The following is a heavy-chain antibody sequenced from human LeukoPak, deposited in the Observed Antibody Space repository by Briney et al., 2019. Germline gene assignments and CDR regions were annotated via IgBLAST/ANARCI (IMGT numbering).Heavy chain of an antibody. CDR2: TNRDGSST. CDR3: ARDSVEWYIFDY. CDR1: GFTFSSYW. Sequence: PGGSLRLSCAASGFTFSSYWMHWVRQAPGKGPVWVARTNRDGSSTAYADSVKGRFTISKDNAKNTLYLLMNSLRAEDTAVYYCARDSVEWYIFDYWGQGTPVTVSS. V-gene: IGHV3-74*01. J-gene: IGHJ4*02. D-gene: IGHD3-3*01.